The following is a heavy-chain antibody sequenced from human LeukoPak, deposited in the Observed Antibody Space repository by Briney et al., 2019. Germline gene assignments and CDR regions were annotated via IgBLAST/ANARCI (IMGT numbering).Heavy chain of an antibody. J-gene: IGHJ4*02. D-gene: IGHD2-2*01. V-gene: IGHV3-7*01. CDR2: IKQDGSEK. CDR3: ARGRECSGTGCYLPGIY. Sequence: PGGSLRLSCVGSGYIFSTYWMNWVRQAPGKGLEWVANIKQDGSEKYHVDSVKDRFTISRDNAKNSLYLQMDSLRVEDTAVYYCARGRECSGTGCYLPGIYWGQGILVTVSS. CDR1: GYIFSTYW.